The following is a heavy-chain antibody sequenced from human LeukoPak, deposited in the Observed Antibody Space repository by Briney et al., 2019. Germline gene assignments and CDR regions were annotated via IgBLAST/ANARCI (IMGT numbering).Heavy chain of an antibody. Sequence: VASVKVSCKASGYTFTSYGISWVRQAPGQGLEWMGWINPNSGGTNYAQKFQGRVTMTRDTSISTAYMELSRLRSDDTAVYYCARDPYCSSTSCYTNYGMDVWGQGTTVTVSS. CDR2: INPNSGGT. J-gene: IGHJ6*02. V-gene: IGHV1-2*02. CDR3: ARDPYCSSTSCYTNYGMDV. CDR1: GYTFTSYG. D-gene: IGHD2-2*02.